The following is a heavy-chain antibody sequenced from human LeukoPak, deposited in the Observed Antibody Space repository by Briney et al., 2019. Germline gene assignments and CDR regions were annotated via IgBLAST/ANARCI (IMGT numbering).Heavy chain of an antibody. J-gene: IGHJ1*01. V-gene: IGHV3-23*01. D-gene: IGHD2-15*01. CDR3: AKDERYCSGGSCYSPDFQH. CDR1: GFTFSSYA. CDR2: ISGSGGST. Sequence: GGSLRLSCAASGFTFSSYAMSWVRQAPGKGLEWVSAISGSGGSTYYADSVKGRFTISRDNSKNTLYLQMNSLRAEDTAVYYCAKDERYCSGGSCYSPDFQHGGQGTLVTVSS.